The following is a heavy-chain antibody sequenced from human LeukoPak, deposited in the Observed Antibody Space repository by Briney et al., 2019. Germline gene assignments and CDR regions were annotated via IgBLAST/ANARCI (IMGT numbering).Heavy chain of an antibody. Sequence: PSETLSLTCTVSGGSISSYYWSWIRQPPGKGLEWIGDIYYSGSTNYNPSLKRRVTISVDTSKHQFSLQLSSVTAADTAVYYCARADDYGDYYFGYWGQGNLVTVSS. J-gene: IGHJ4*02. V-gene: IGHV4-59*01. CDR2: IYYSGST. D-gene: IGHD4-17*01. CDR1: GGSISSYY. CDR3: ARADDYGDYYFGY.